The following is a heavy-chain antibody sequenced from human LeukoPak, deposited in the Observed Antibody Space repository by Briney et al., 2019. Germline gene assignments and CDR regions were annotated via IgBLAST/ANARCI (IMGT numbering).Heavy chain of an antibody. CDR3: ARAPSPIAYDWNS. D-gene: IGHD5-12*01. Sequence: ASVKVSCKASGYSFTNYKIHWLRQAPGQGLQWMGIIDPSGPSVTYAQIFKGRLIVTRDTSTSTVYMQLSSLRSEDSAMYYCARAPSPIAYDWNSWGQGTLVTVS. CDR1: GYSFTNYK. CDR2: IDPSGPSV. J-gene: IGHJ4*02. V-gene: IGHV1-46*01.